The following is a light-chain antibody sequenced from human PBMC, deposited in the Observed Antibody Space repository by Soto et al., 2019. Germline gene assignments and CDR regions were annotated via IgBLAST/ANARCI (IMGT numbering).Light chain of an antibody. CDR2: DVS. J-gene: IGLJ1*01. CDR1: SSDVSGYNY. Sequence: QSALTQPASVSGSLGQSITTSCTGTSSDVSGYNYVSWYQQHPGKAPKLMIYDVSNRPSGVSNRFSGSKSGNTASLTISGLQAEDEADYYCSSYTSSSTAYVFGTGTKVTVL. CDR3: SSYTSSSTAYV. V-gene: IGLV2-14*01.